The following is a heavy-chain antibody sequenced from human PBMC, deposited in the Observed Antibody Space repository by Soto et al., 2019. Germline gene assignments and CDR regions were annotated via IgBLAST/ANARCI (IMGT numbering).Heavy chain of an antibody. D-gene: IGHD2-2*01. J-gene: IGHJ6*02. Sequence: QVQLVQSGAEVKKPGSSVKVSCKASGDTFSTYSITWMRQAPGRGLEWVGGIIPRSAKSNYAQKFEGRVTITADESTSTAYMELSSLRSEDTAVYYCAREGLVLVPTTVKSDYYYYAMDVWGQGTTVTVSS. CDR2: IIPRSAKS. V-gene: IGHV1-69*12. CDR1: GDTFSTYS. CDR3: AREGLVLVPTTVKSDYYYYAMDV.